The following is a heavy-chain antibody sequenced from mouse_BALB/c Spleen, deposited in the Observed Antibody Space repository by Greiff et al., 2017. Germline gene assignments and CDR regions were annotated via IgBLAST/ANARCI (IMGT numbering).Heavy chain of an antibody. CDR2: IYPYNGGT. J-gene: IGHJ4*01. CDR1: GYTFTDYN. D-gene: IGHD2-13*01. CDR3: ARSLDYYYAMDY. Sequence: EVQLVESGPELVKPGASVKISCKASGYTFTDYNMHWVKQSHGKSLEWIGYIYPYNGGTGYNQKFKSKATLTVDNSSSTAYMELRSLTSEDSAVYYCARSLDYYYAMDYWGQGTSVTVSS. V-gene: IGHV1S29*02.